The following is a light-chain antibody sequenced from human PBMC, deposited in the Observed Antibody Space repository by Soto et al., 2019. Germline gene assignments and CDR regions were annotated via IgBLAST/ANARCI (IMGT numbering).Light chain of an antibody. CDR3: QQYGSSPRIT. J-gene: IGKJ5*01. CDR2: GAS. Sequence: EIVLTQSPGTLSLSPGERATLSCRASQSVSSCYFAWYQQKPGQAPRLLIYGASSRATGIPDRFSGSGSGTDFTLTISRLEPEDFAVYYCQQYGSSPRITFGQGTRLEIK. CDR1: QSVSSCY. V-gene: IGKV3-20*01.